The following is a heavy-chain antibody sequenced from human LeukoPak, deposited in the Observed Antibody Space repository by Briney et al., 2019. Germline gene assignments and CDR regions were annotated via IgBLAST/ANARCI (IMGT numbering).Heavy chain of an antibody. J-gene: IGHJ4*02. D-gene: IGHD5-12*01. CDR3: ARDSAYSPDY. CDR2: IRGNNDNT. V-gene: IGHV1-18*03. Sequence: DSVKVSCKTSGYIFNTYGISWVRQAPGQGLEWMAWIRGNNDNTKYAQKFQGRVTLTTDTSTSTVYMELRGLTSADMAVCYCARDSAYSPDYWGQGSLVTVSP. CDR1: GYIFNTYG.